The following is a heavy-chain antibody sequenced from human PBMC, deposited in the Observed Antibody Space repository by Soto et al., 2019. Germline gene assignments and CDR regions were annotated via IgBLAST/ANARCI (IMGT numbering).Heavy chain of an antibody. V-gene: IGHV4-39*02. CDR2: IYYSGST. Sequence: PSETLSLTCTVSGGSISSSSYYWGWIRQPPGKGLEWIGSIYYSGSTYYNPSLKSRVTISVDTSKNQFSLKLSSVTAADTAVYYCVRDVAAVGTDWFDPWGQGTLVTVSS. D-gene: IGHD6-13*01. CDR1: GGSISSSSYY. CDR3: VRDVAAVGTDWFDP. J-gene: IGHJ5*02.